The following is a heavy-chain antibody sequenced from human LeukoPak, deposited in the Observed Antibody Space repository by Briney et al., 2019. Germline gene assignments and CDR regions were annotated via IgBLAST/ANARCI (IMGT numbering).Heavy chain of an antibody. CDR1: GGSFSGYY. J-gene: IGHJ4*02. Sequence: SETLSLTCAVYGGSFSGYYWSWIRQPPGKGLEWIGEINHSGSTNYNPSLKSRVTISVDTSKNQFSLKLSSVTAADTAVYYCARSGIVGATTFDYWGQGTLVTVSS. V-gene: IGHV4-34*09. D-gene: IGHD1-26*01. CDR3: ARSGIVGATTFDY. CDR2: INHSGST.